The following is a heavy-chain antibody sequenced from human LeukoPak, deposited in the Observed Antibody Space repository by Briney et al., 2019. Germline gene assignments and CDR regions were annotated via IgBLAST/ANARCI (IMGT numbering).Heavy chain of an antibody. CDR1: GYTFTGYY. J-gene: IGHJ6*03. CDR2: VNPNSGGT. V-gene: IGHV1-2*02. D-gene: IGHD2-2*01. CDR3: ARVPAANLYYYYYYMDV. Sequence: ASVKVSFKSSGYTFTGYYMHWVRQAPGQGLEWMGWVNPNSGGTNYAQKFHGRVTMTRDTSISTAYMELSRLRSDDTAVYYCARVPAANLYYYYYYMDVWGKGTTVTVSS.